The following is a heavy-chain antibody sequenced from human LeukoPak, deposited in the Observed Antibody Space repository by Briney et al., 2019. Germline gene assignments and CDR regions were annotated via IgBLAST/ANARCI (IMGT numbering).Heavy chain of an antibody. Sequence: AGGGLRLSCVGPGFTLCRFLMTWVRPAPGKGLEWVANIKDDGSEKYSVDSVKGRFTISRDNAKNLLCLQMSSLRAEDTAVYYCARARIDYWGQGTLVTVSS. V-gene: IGHV3-7*04. D-gene: IGHD1-14*01. CDR3: ARARIDY. CDR1: GFTLCRFL. J-gene: IGHJ4*02. CDR2: IKDDGSEK.